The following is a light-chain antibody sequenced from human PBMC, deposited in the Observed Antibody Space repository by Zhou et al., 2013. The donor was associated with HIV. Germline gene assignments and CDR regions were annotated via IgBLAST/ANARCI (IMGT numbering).Light chain of an antibody. CDR1: QSVSSN. V-gene: IGKV3-15*01. CDR2: GAS. CDR3: HQYDNWPPWT. J-gene: IGKJ1*01. Sequence: EIVVTQSPATLSVSRGERATLSCRASQSVSSNLAWYQQKPGQAPRLLIYGASTRATGIPARFSGSGSGTEFNLTISSLQSEDFAVYYCHQYDNWPPWTFGQGTRVEIK.